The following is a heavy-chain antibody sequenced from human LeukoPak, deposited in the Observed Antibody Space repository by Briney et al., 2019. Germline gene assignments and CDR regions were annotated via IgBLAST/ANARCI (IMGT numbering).Heavy chain of an antibody. CDR3: SRGGYCSGGTCYVGDH. V-gene: IGHV3-48*01. D-gene: IGHD2-15*01. Sequence: GGSLRLSCEASGFAFSGYAMNWVRQAPGKGLGWLSHIGFDQTTIYYADSVKGRFTISRDNAKNSLYLQMNILRAEDTAIYYCSRGGYCSGGTCYVGDHWGQGSLVIVSS. CDR1: GFAFSGYA. CDR2: IGFDQTTI. J-gene: IGHJ4*02.